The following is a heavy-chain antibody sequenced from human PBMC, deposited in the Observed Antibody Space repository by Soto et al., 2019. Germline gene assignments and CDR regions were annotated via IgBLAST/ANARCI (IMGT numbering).Heavy chain of an antibody. V-gene: IGHV4-59*01. CDR3: ARDRGSNIDY. CDR2: IYYSGST. CDR1: GGSISSYY. D-gene: IGHD2-15*01. Sequence: SETLSLTCTVSGGSISSYYWSWIRQPPGKGLEWIGYIYYSGSTNYNPSLKSRVTISVDTSKNQFSLKLSSVTAADTAVYYCARDRGSNIDYWGQGTLVTGSS. J-gene: IGHJ4*02.